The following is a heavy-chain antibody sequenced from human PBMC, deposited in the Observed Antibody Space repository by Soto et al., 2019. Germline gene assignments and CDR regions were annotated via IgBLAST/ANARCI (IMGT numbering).Heavy chain of an antibody. CDR3: ARFNWYFDL. CDR2: IYYSGST. CDR1: GGSISSYY. J-gene: IGHJ2*01. Sequence: VQLQESGPGLVKPSETLSLTCTVSGGSISSYYWSWIRQPPGKGLEWIGYIYYSGSTNYNPSLKIPVTISVDTSKNQFSLKLSSVTAAYTAVYYCARFNWYFDLWGRGTLVTVSS. V-gene: IGHV4-59*08.